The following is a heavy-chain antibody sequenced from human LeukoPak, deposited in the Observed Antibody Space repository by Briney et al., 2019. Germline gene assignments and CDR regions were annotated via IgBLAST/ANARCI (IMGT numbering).Heavy chain of an antibody. CDR2: IKQDGSVK. Sequence: GGSLRLSCAASGFSFSGYWMSWVRQTPGKGLEWVANIKQDGSVKNSVDSMKGRFTISRDNAKNSLYLQMNSLRVEDTAVYFCAKDAYTKNCHGNWGQGTLVTVSS. CDR1: GFSFSGYW. D-gene: IGHD2-2*02. CDR3: AKDAYTKNCHGN. V-gene: IGHV3-7*03. J-gene: IGHJ4*02.